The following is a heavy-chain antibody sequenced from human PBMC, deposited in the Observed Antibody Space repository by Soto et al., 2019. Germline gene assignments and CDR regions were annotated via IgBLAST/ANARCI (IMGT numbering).Heavy chain of an antibody. Sequence: TSETLSLTCTVSGDSIISSDFYWGWVRQPPGKGLEWIGSIFYLGSSYYNPSLKSRVTMSVDTSKNQFSLRLRSVTAADTALYFCARLSLALRKNNWFDPWGQGIMVTVSS. CDR2: IFYLGSS. V-gene: IGHV4-39*01. D-gene: IGHD3-3*02. J-gene: IGHJ5*02. CDR3: ARLSLALRKNNWFDP. CDR1: GDSIISSDFY.